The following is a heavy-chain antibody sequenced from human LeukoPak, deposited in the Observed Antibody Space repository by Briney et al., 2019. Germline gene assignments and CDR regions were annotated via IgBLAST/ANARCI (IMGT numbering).Heavy chain of an antibody. D-gene: IGHD3-10*01. Sequence: ASVKVSCKASGYTFTGYYMHWVRQAPGQGLEWMGWINPNSGGTNYAQKFQGRVTMTRDTSISTAYMELSRLRSDDTAVYYCARDSGFDSDAFDIWGQGTMVTVSS. CDR3: ARDSGFDSDAFDI. V-gene: IGHV1-2*02. J-gene: IGHJ3*02. CDR2: INPNSGGT. CDR1: GYTFTGYY.